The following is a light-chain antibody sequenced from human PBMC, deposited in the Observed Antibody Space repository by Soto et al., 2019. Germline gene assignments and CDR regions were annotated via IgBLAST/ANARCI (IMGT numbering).Light chain of an antibody. CDR3: AAWDDSLSGVV. Sequence: QSVLTQPPSASGTPGQMVTISCSGSSSNIGSNYVYWYQQLPGTVPQLLIYRNSERPSGVPDRFSGSKSGTSASLAISGLRSEYEADYYCAAWDDSLSGVVFGGGTKLTVL. CDR1: SSNIGSNY. V-gene: IGLV1-47*01. CDR2: RNS. J-gene: IGLJ2*01.